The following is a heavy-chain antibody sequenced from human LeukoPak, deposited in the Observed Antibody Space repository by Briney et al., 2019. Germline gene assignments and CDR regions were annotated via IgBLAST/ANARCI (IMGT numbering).Heavy chain of an antibody. V-gene: IGHV3-7*03. CDR2: IKQDGSEK. CDR1: GFTSSSYW. D-gene: IGHD2-15*01. J-gene: IGHJ4*02. Sequence: GGSLRLFCAVSGFTSSSYWMSWVRQAPGKGLEWVANIKQDGSEKYYVDSVKGRFTISRDNAKNSLYLQMNSLRAEDTAVYYCARAPYCIGGSCRFDYWGQGTLVTVSS. CDR3: ARAPYCIGGSCRFDY.